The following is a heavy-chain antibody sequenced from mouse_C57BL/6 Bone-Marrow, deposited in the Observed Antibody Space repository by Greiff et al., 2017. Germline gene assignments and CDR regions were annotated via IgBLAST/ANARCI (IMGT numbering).Heavy chain of an antibody. CDR2: INPGSGGT. Sequence: QVQLQQSGAELVRPGTSVKVSCKASGYAFTNYLIEWVKQRPGQGLEWIGVINPGSGGTNYNEKFKGKATLTADKSSSTAYMQLSSLTSEDSAVYFCARYYGSRGAWFAYWGQGTLVTVSA. CDR1: GYAFTNYL. D-gene: IGHD1-1*01. CDR3: ARYYGSRGAWFAY. V-gene: IGHV1-54*01. J-gene: IGHJ3*01.